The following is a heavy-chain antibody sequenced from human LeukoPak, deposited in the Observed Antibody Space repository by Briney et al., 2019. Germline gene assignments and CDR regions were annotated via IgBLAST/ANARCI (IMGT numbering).Heavy chain of an antibody. CDR2: IYHSGST. D-gene: IGHD6-13*01. CDR3: ARDAAAAGTRTLDV. CDR1: GGSISSGGYS. Sequence: SETLSLTCAVSGGSISSGGYSWSWIRQPPGKGLEWIGYIYHSGSTYYNPSLKSRVTISVDRSKNQFSLKLSSVTAADTAVYYCARDAAAAGTRTLDVWGQGTMVTVSS. J-gene: IGHJ3*01. V-gene: IGHV4-30-2*01.